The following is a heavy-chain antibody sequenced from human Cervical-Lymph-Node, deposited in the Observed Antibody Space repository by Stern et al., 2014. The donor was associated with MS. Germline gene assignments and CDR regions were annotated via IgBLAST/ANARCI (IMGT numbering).Heavy chain of an antibody. CDR2: IYYSGTT. J-gene: IGHJ5*02. V-gene: IGHV4-59*01. CDR1: GASITSYY. Sequence: QVQLQESGPGLLRPSETLSLTCTVSGASITSYYWSWIRQPPGKGLEWIGYIYYSGTTNYNASLKGRGAISIDTAKTQFALRLSAVTAADTAVYYCARATDLWGQGTLVTVSS. CDR3: ARATDL.